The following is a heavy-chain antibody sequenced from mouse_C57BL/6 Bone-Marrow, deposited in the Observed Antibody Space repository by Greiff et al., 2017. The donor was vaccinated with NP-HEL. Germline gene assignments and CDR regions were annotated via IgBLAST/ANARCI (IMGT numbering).Heavy chain of an antibody. V-gene: IGHV14-4*01. CDR3: TTLRSN. CDR1: GFTFKDDY. D-gene: IGHD1-1*01. CDR2: IYPETGDT. J-gene: IGHJ2*01. Sequence: VPLQQSGAELVRPGASVKLSCTASGFTFKDDYMHWVKQRPEQGLEWIGCIYPETGDTAYASKFQGKATITADTSSNTASLQRSSLTSEYTAVYYCTTLRSNWGQGTTLTVSS.